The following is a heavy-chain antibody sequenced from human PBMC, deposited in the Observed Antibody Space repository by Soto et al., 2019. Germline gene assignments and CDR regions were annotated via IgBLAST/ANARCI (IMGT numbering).Heavy chain of an antibody. CDR1: GGSITSYY. CDR2: IYYSGST. V-gene: IGHV4-59*01. CDR3: ASSRSSSSGWYKVVY. Sequence: QVQLQESGPGLVKPSETLSLTCTVSGGSITSYYWSWIRQPPGKGLEWIGYIYYSGSTNYNPSLKSRVTISVDTSKSQFSLKLSSVTAADTAVYYCASSRSSSSGWYKVVYWGQGTLVTVSS. D-gene: IGHD6-19*01. J-gene: IGHJ4*02.